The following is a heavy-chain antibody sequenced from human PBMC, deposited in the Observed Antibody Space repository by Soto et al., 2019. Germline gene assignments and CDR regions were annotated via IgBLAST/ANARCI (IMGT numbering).Heavy chain of an antibody. CDR3: TRDASRDSSARGWFDP. CDR2: ISSSSSTI. J-gene: IGHJ5*02. CDR1: GFTFSSYS. Sequence: GGSLRLSCAASGFTFSSYSMNWVRQAPGKGLEWVSYISSSSSTIYYADSVKGRFTISRDNAKNSLYLQMNSLRGEDTAVYYCTRDASRDSSARGWFDPWGPGTLVTVSS. D-gene: IGHD6-13*01. V-gene: IGHV3-48*01.